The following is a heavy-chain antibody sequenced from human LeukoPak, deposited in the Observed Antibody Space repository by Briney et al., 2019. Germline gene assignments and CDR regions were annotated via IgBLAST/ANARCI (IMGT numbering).Heavy chain of an antibody. D-gene: IGHD1-26*01. CDR3: ARVFGSYGTAYYYYYYMDV. J-gene: IGHJ6*03. CDR1: GFTFSSYW. CDR2: IKQDGSEK. Sequence: GGSLRLSCAASGFTFSSYWMSWVRQAPGKGLEWVANIKQDGSEKYYVDSVKGRFTISRDNAKNSLYLQMNSLRAEDTAVYYCARVFGSYGTAYYYYYYMDVWGKGTTVTVSS. V-gene: IGHV3-7*04.